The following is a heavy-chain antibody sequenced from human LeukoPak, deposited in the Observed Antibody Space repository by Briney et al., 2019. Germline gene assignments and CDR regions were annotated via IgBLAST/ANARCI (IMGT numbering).Heavy chain of an antibody. Sequence: ASVKVSCKASGYTFTSYDINWVRQATGQGLEWMGWMNPNSGNTGYAQKFQGRVTMTRDTSISTAYMELSRLRSDDTAVYYCARGGRSGYFQNHFDYWGQGTLVTVSS. D-gene: IGHD3-22*01. CDR1: GYTFTSYD. CDR2: MNPNSGNT. J-gene: IGHJ4*02. CDR3: ARGGRSGYFQNHFDY. V-gene: IGHV1-8*01.